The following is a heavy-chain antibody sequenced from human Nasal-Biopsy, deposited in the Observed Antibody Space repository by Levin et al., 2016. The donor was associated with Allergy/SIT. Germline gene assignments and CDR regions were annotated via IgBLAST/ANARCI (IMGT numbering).Heavy chain of an antibody. Sequence: GESLKISCAASGFTFSSYSMNWVRQAPGKGLEWVSAISSGGGSTYYADSVKGRFSISRDNSKNTVYLQMNSLSAEDTAVYYCAKPTYHYDSSGYYLDYWGQGTLVTVSS. D-gene: IGHD3-22*01. J-gene: IGHJ4*02. CDR1: GFTFSSYS. CDR2: ISSGGGST. CDR3: AKPTYHYDSSGYYLDY. V-gene: IGHV3-23*01.